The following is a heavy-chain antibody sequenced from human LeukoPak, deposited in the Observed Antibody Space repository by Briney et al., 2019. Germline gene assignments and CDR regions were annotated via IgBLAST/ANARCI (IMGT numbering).Heavy chain of an antibody. J-gene: IGHJ4*02. CDR2: INHSGST. Sequence: SETLSLTCAVYGGSFSGYYWSWIRQPPGKGLEWIGEINHSGSTNYNPSLKSRVTILVDTSKNQFSLKLSSVTAADTAVYYCARLSIAAGGDWGQGTLVTVSS. CDR1: GGSFSGYY. V-gene: IGHV4-34*01. D-gene: IGHD6-13*01. CDR3: ARLSIAAGGD.